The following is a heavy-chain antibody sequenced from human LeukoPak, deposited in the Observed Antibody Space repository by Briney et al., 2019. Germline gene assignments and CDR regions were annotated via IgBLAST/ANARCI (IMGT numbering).Heavy chain of an antibody. J-gene: IGHJ4*02. CDR2: VTYETT. Sequence: SETLSLTCSLSGDALSTYYWNWVRQTPGKGLEWIGHVTYETTAYNPSLKGRVTISLDTSKNEFSLQLRSVTAADTAVYFCARDQRHSYGKYFDPWSQGILVSVSS. V-gene: IGHV4-4*08. CDR1: GDALSTYY. CDR3: ARDQRHSYGKYFDP. D-gene: IGHD5-18*01.